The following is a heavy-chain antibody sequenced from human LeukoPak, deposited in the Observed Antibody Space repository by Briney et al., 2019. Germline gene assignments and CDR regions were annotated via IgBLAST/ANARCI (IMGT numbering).Heavy chain of an antibody. D-gene: IGHD2-15*01. CDR1: DGSISSGSYY. CDR3: VAWYNWFDP. Sequence: SETLSLTCTVSDGSISSGSYYWSWIRQPAGKGLEWIGRIYTSGSTNYNPSLKSRVTISVDTSKNQFSLKLSSVTAADTAVYYCVAWYNWFDPWAREPWSPSPQ. J-gene: IGHJ5*02. V-gene: IGHV4-61*02. CDR2: IYTSGST.